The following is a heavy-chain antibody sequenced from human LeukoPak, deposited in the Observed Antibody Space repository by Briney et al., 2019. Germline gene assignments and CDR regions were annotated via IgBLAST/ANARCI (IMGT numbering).Heavy chain of an antibody. CDR1: GGSISSGSHF. CDR2: VDNSRTI. V-gene: IGHV4-31*03. Sequence: SETLSLTCSVFGGSISSGSHFWSWIRQLPGKGLEWLDYVDNSRTIYYNSSLPSRLTFLVETSNNQFSLDLRSITSADTAVYYCARGRLARIPYFDSWGQGALVAVSS. D-gene: IGHD6-19*01. CDR3: ARGRLARIPYFDS. J-gene: IGHJ4*02.